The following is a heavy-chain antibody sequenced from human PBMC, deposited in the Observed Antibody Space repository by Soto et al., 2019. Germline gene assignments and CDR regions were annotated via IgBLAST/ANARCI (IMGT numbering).Heavy chain of an antibody. D-gene: IGHD3-10*01. J-gene: IGHJ5*02. CDR2: ILGSGTTV. Sequence: EFQVPESGGGLVQPGESLRLSCAASGFPFSRTDMSWVRQAPGKGLEWVSTILGSGTTVYYADSVKGRFTVSRDNSRNTVAVQMNSLRVDDTAVYYCAKNSGWFNTWGQGALVTVSS. CDR1: GFPFSRTD. CDR3: AKNSGWFNT. V-gene: IGHV3-23*01.